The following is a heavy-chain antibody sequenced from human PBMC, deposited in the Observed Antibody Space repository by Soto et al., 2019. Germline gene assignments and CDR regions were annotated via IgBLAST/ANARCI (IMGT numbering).Heavy chain of an antibody. V-gene: IGHV4-39*01. CDR2: ISYSGST. D-gene: IGHD2-8*01. Sequence: QLQLQESGPGLEKPSETLSLTCTVSGGSISTSAYYWGWIRQPPGKGLEWIGIISYSGSTHYSPPLKSRGTMAVDTSKNQFFLKLSSVTAADTAVYYCARQRCSNGNCSAFDIWGQGTMVTVSS. CDR1: GGSISTSAYY. CDR3: ARQRCSNGNCSAFDI. J-gene: IGHJ3*02.